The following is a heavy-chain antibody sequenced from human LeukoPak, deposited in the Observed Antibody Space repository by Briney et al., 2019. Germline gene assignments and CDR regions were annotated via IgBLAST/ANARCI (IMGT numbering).Heavy chain of an antibody. CDR3: ASPIVATTFFDY. D-gene: IGHD5-12*01. J-gene: IGHJ4*02. CDR2: IYSGGST. V-gene: IGHV3-66*01. CDR1: GFTVSSNY. Sequence: GGSLRLSCAASGFTVSSNYMSWVRQAPGKGLEGVSVIYSGGSTYYADSVKGRFTISRDNSKNTLYLQMNSLRAEDTAVYYCASPIVATTFFDYWGQGTLVTVSS.